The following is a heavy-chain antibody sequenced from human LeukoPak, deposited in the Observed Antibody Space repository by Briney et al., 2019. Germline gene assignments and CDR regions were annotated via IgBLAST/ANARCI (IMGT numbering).Heavy chain of an antibody. J-gene: IGHJ3*02. Sequence: SETLSLTCTVSGGSISSYYWSWIRQPPGKGLEWIGYIYYSGSTNYNPSLKSRVTISVDTSKNQFSLKLSSVTAADTAVCYCAREAINAFDIWGQGTMVTVSS. CDR2: IYYSGST. CDR1: GGSISSYY. V-gene: IGHV4-59*01. CDR3: AREAINAFDI.